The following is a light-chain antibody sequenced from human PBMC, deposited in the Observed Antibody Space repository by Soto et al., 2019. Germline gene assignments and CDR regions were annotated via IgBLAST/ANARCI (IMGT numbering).Light chain of an antibody. J-gene: IGKJ2*01. CDR2: WAS. CDR3: QQYYSTPPYT. V-gene: IGKV4-1*01. CDR1: QSILYRSIDKNY. Sequence: DIVMTQSPDSLAVSLGERATINCKSSQSILYRSIDKNYLAWYQHKPGQPPRLLIYWASTRESGVPDRFRGSGSGTNFTLTISSVQAEDVAVYYCQQYYSTPPYTFGQGTRLEIK.